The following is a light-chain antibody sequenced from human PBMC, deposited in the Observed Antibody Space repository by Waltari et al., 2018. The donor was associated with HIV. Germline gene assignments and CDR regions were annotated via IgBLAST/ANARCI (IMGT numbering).Light chain of an antibody. J-gene: IGKJ2*01. V-gene: IGKV3-20*01. CDR2: DTS. CDR1: QTINSNY. Sequence: DTVLTQSPDTLSLSPGERVTLSCTASQTINSNYWAWYQLKASLPPRPLIYDTSTRASATPARYMGSGSGTDFTLTLSSLGPEDYALSICQRYRPSPPLYTFGHGTRLEV. CDR3: QRYRPSPPLYT.